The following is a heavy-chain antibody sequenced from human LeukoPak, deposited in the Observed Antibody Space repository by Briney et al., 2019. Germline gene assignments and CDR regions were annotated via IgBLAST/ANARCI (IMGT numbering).Heavy chain of an antibody. CDR3: VLHASADVDPFDY. V-gene: IGHV1-69*01. CDR2: IIPIFGTA. CDR1: GGTFSSYA. Sequence: SVKVSCKASGGTFSSYAISWVRQAPGQGLEWMGGIIPIFGTANYAQKFQGRVTITADESTSTAYMELSSLRSEDTAVYYCVLHASADVDPFDYWGQGTLVTVSS. D-gene: IGHD2/OR15-2a*01. J-gene: IGHJ4*02.